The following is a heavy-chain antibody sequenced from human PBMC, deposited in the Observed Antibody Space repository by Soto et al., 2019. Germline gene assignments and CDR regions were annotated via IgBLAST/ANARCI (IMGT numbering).Heavy chain of an antibody. V-gene: IGHV3-23*01. CDR3: ARVISSSSSYYYGMDV. CDR1: GFTFSSCA. D-gene: IGHD6-13*01. CDR2: IIDSGAST. Sequence: GGSLRLSCAASGFTFSSCAMGWVRQAPGKGLEWVSDIIDSGASTYYADSVKGRFTISRDNAKNSLYLQMNSLRAEDTAVYYCARVISSSSSYYYGMDVWGQGTTVTVSS. J-gene: IGHJ6*02.